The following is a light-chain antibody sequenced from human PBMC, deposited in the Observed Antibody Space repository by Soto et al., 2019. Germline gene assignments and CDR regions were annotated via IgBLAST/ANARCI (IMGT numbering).Light chain of an antibody. V-gene: IGLV1-44*01. J-gene: IGLJ1*01. CDR3: ISYKTDDTFL. CDR1: SSNIGSNT. Sequence: QSVLTQPPSASGTPGQRVTISCSGSSSNIGSNTVNWYQQLPGTAPKLLIYSNNQRPSGVSNRFSGSKSGITASLTISGLQADDEAEYFCISYKTDDTFLFGTGTKV. CDR2: SNN.